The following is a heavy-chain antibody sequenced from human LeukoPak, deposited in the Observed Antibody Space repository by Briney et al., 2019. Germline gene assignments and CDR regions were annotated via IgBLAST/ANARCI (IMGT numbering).Heavy chain of an antibody. CDR1: GGSFSGYY. J-gene: IGHJ4*02. Sequence: SETLSLTCAVYGGSFSGYYWSWIRQPPGKGLEWIGEINHSGSTNYNPSLKSRVTISVDTSKNQFSLKLSSVTAADTAVYYCATRDDYGDDYWGQGTLVTVSS. CDR2: INHSGST. D-gene: IGHD4-17*01. V-gene: IGHV4-34*01. CDR3: ATRDDYGDDY.